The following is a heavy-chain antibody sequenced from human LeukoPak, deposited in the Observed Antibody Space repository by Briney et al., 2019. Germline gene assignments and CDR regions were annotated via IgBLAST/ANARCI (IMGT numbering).Heavy chain of an antibody. CDR2: IIPIFGTA. D-gene: IGHD1-7*01. J-gene: IGHJ5*02. V-gene: IGHV1-69*06. CDR1: GGTFSSYA. CDR3: ARGELELNWFDP. Sequence: GASEKVSCKASGGTFSSYAISWVRQAPGQGLEGMGRIIPIFGTADYAQKFQGRVTITADKSTSPAYMELSSLRSEDTAVYYCARGELELNWFDPWGQGTLVTVSS.